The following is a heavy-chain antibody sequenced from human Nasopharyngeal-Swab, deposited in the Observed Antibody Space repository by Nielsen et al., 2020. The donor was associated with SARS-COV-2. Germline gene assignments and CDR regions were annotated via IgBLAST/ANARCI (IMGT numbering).Heavy chain of an antibody. Sequence: SSVKVSCKASGGTFSSYAISWVRQAPGQGLEWMGGIIPIFGTANYAQKFQGRVTITADESTSTAYMELSSLRSEDTAVYYCARQLGRLQGGWFDPWGQGTLVTVSS. CDR2: IIPIFGTA. CDR3: ARQLGRLQGGWFDP. D-gene: IGHD6-25*01. V-gene: IGHV1-69*13. CDR1: GGTFSSYA. J-gene: IGHJ5*02.